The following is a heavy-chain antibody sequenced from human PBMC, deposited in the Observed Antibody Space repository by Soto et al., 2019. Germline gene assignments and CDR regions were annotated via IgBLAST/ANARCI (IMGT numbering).Heavy chain of an antibody. CDR1: GFSFSSVW. Sequence: PGGSLRLSCVVSGFSFSSVWMTWVRQAPGKGLECVANIKYDGSEEYYADSVQGRFTMSRDSSRNTVYLQLNSLRTEDTAVYYCAKTFYQRLLGEVFGSWGQGTQVTVSS. CDR3: AKTFYQRLLGEVFGS. V-gene: IGHV3-7*01. CDR2: IKYDGSEE. D-gene: IGHD2-2*01. J-gene: IGHJ4*02.